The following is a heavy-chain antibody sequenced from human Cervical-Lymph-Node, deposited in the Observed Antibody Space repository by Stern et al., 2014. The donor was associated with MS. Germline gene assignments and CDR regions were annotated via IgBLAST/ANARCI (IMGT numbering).Heavy chain of an antibody. CDR2: INPSGDYT. V-gene: IGHV1-46*03. CDR1: GYSFTTYW. D-gene: IGHD1/OR15-1a*01. CDR3: GRVPTTSTSGGGLDY. J-gene: IGHJ4*02. Sequence: QVQLVQSGAEVKKPGASVKVSCQASGYSFTTYWMHWVRQAPGQGLEWMGIINPSGDYTYYPQKFQGRISMNRDTSTSTVYMELSSLRSEDTAVYYCGRVPTTSTSGGGLDYWGQGTLVTVSS.